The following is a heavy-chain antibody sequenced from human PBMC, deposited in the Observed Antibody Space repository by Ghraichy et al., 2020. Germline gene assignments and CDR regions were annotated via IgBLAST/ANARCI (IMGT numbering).Heavy chain of an antibody. Sequence: ESLNISCTVSGGSISSYYWSWIRQPPGKGLEWIGYIYYSGSTNYNPSLKSRVTISVDTSKNQFSLKLSSVTAADTAVYYCASNSAFLEYFDIWGQGTMVTVSS. CDR1: GGSISSYY. J-gene: IGHJ3*02. V-gene: IGHV4-59*01. D-gene: IGHD3-3*01. CDR2: IYYSGST. CDR3: ASNSAFLEYFDI.